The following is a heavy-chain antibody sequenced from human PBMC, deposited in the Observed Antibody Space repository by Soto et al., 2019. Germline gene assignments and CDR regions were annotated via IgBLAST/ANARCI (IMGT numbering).Heavy chain of an antibody. CDR1: GGTFSSYA. CDR3: ARESGYDSGADDY. V-gene: IGHV1-69*13. CDR2: IIPIFGTA. Sequence: ASVKVSCKASGGTFSSYAISWVRQAPGQGLEWMGGIIPIFGTANYAQKFQGRVTITADESTSTAYTELSSLRSEDTAVYYRARESGYDSGADDYWGQGTLVTVSS. J-gene: IGHJ4*02. D-gene: IGHD5-12*01.